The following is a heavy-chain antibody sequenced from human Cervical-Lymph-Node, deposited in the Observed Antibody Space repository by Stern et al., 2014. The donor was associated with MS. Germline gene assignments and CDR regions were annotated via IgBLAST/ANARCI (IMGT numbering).Heavy chain of an antibody. V-gene: IGHV4-4*02. Sequence: QLQLQESGPGLVRPSGTLSLNCAVSGDSISNDNWWSWVRQPPGKGLEWIGEVYHTGSANYDPSLKSRVTISVDKSKNQFSLRLTSMTAADTAVYYCARDQGFQLMNSWGQGTLVIVSS. J-gene: IGHJ4*02. CDR3: ARDQGFQLMNS. CDR1: GDSISNDNW. D-gene: IGHD2-2*01. CDR2: VYHTGSA.